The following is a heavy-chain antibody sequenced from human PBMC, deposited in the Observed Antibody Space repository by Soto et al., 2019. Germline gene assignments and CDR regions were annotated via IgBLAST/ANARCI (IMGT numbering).Heavy chain of an antibody. D-gene: IGHD6-19*01. CDR2: IYYSGST. V-gene: IGHV4-59*01. Sequence: SETLSLTCTVSGGSISSYYWSWIRQPPGKGLEWIGYIYYSGSTNYNPSLKSRVTIPVDTSKNQFSLKLSSVTAADTAVYYCARDSRSGWYWFDPWGQGTLVTVSS. J-gene: IGHJ5*02. CDR1: GGSISSYY. CDR3: ARDSRSGWYWFDP.